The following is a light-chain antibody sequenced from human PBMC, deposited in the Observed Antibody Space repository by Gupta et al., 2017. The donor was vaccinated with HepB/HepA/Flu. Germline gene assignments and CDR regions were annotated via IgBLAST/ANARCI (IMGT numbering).Light chain of an antibody. V-gene: IGLV10-54*04. CDR2: RKN. J-gene: IGLJ3*02. CDR1: SNSVGYQA. Sequence: QAGLTQPPSVSKGLGQTATLTCTGTSNSVGYQAAAWLQPHQGHPPKLLSYRKNNRRSGISERVSASRSGNTAALTSTGLQPEDEADYFCSAWDSSRSGWVFGGGTKLTVL. CDR3: SAWDSSRSGWV.